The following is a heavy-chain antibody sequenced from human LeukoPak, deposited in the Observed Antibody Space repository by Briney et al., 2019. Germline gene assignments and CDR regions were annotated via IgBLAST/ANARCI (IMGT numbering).Heavy chain of an antibody. D-gene: IGHD6-13*01. Sequence: GGSMRLSCAASGFTFSSYSMNWVRQAPGKGLEWVSSISSSSSYIYYADSVKGRFTISRDNAKNSLYLQMNSLRAEDTAVYYCAKLRSISWYASCDYWGQGTLVTVSS. V-gene: IGHV3-21*04. CDR2: ISSSSSYI. CDR3: AKLRSISWYASCDY. J-gene: IGHJ4*02. CDR1: GFTFSSYS.